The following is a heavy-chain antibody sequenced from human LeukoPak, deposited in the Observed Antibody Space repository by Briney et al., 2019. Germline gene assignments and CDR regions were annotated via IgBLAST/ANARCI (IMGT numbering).Heavy chain of an antibody. Sequence: PSETLSLTCTVSGGSMSSYYWSWIRQPPGEGLEWIGYISYSGNTNYNPSLKNRVTMSVDTSYNEYSLKLRSVTPADTAVYYCARGRRATVQLERRHFDYWGQGTLVTVSS. CDR3: ARGRRATVQLERRHFDY. V-gene: IGHV4-59*01. D-gene: IGHD1-1*01. J-gene: IGHJ4*02. CDR1: GGSMSSYY. CDR2: ISYSGNT.